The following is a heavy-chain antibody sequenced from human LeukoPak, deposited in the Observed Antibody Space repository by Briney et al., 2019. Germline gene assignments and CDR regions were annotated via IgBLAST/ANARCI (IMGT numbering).Heavy chain of an antibody. CDR2: MYTSGST. CDR3: ARVSRDAFDI. Sequence: SQTLSLTCTVSGGSISSGSYYWSWIRQPAGKGLEWIGRMYTSGSTNYNPSLKSRVTISVDTSKAQFSLKLSSVTAAETAVYYCARVSRDAFDIWGQGTMVTVSS. V-gene: IGHV4-61*02. CDR1: GGSISSGSYY. J-gene: IGHJ3*02.